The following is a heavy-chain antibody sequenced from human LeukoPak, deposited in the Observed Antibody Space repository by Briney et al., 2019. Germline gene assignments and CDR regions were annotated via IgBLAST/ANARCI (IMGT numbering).Heavy chain of an antibody. J-gene: IGHJ2*01. D-gene: IGHD2-8*01. Sequence: SETLSLTCTVSGGSISRYYWSWIRQPPGKGLEWIGYIYTSGSTNYNPSLKSRVTISVDTSKNQFSLKLSSVTAADTAVYYCARRDQMASTWYFDLWGRGTLVTVSS. CDR2: IYTSGST. CDR1: GGSISRYY. CDR3: ARRDQMASTWYFDL. V-gene: IGHV4-4*09.